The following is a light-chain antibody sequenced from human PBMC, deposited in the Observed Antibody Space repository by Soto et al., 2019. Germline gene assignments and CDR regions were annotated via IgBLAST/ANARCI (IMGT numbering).Light chain of an antibody. Sequence: QSALTQPASVSGSPGQSITISCTGTSSDVGGYNYVSWYQQHPGKAPKFMIYDVSNRPSGVSNRFSGSKSGNTASLTISGLQAEDEADYYCSSYTTSNTRQKVFVTGTKVTV. CDR1: SSDVGGYNY. J-gene: IGLJ1*01. V-gene: IGLV2-14*01. CDR3: SSYTTSNTRQKV. CDR2: DVS.